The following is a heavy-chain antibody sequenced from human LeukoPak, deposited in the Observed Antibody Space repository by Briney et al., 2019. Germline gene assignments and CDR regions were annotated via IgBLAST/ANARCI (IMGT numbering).Heavy chain of an antibody. CDR3: GRGKTTVTD. D-gene: IGHD4-17*01. CDR1: GFTFSSYS. CDR2: MNPDGSST. Sequence: GGSLRLSCAASGFTFSSYSMNWVRQAPGKGLVWVSRMNPDGSSTTYADSVQGRFTISRDNAKKMLYLQMNSLRVEDTAVYYCGRGKTTVTDWGQGTLVTVSS. J-gene: IGHJ4*02. V-gene: IGHV3-74*01.